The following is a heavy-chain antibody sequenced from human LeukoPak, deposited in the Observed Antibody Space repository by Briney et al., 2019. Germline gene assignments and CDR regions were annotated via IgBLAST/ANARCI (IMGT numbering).Heavy chain of an antibody. D-gene: IGHD3-10*01. CDR2: IHPRRADT. J-gene: IGHJ4*02. Sequence: ASVKVSCKTSGYSFTAIYIHWVRHPPGQGLEWMGWIHPRRADTKYAQKFQGRVTMTRDTSINTAYLDLSSLRTDDTAVYSCARDGDYGTGSYYRGCIDSWGQGTPVTVSP. V-gene: IGHV1-2*02. CDR3: ARDGDYGTGSYYRGCIDS. CDR1: GYSFTAIY.